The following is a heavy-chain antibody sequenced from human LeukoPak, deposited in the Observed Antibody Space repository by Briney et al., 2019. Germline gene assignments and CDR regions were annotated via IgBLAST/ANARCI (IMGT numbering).Heavy chain of an antibody. Sequence: GGSLRLSCAASGFTFSSYSMNWVRQAPGKGLEWASSISSSSSHVYYADSVKGRFTMSRDNAKNSLYLQMNSLRADDTAVYYCARVLEAASFDYWGQGSPVTVSS. CDR1: GFTFSSYS. D-gene: IGHD6-13*01. CDR3: ARVLEAASFDY. J-gene: IGHJ4*02. V-gene: IGHV3-21*01. CDR2: ISSSSSHV.